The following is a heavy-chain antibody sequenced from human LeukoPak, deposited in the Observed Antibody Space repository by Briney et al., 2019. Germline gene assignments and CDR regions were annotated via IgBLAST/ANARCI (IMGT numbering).Heavy chain of an antibody. CDR2: INHSGST. Sequence: GSLRLSCAASGFTFSTFAMIWVRQPPGKGLEWIGEINHSGSTNYNPSLKSRVTISVDTSKNQFSLKLSSVTAADTAVYYCARRNPRVHYYGSGSYSPKFDPWGQGTLVTVSS. V-gene: IGHV4-34*01. CDR3: ARRNPRVHYYGSGSYSPKFDP. D-gene: IGHD3-10*01. CDR1: GFTFSTFA. J-gene: IGHJ5*02.